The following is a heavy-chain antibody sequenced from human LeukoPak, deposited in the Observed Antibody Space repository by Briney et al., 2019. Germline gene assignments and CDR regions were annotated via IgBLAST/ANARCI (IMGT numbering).Heavy chain of an antibody. D-gene: IGHD2-2*01. J-gene: IGHJ5*02. Sequence: ASVKVSCKASGGTFSSYAISWVRQAPGQGLEWMGGIIPIFGTANYAQKFQGRVTMTRNTSISTAYMELSSLRSEDTAVYYCARALSLGYCSSTSCNWFDPWGQGTLVTVSP. V-gene: IGHV1-69*05. CDR2: IIPIFGTA. CDR3: ARALSLGYCSSTSCNWFDP. CDR1: GGTFSSYA.